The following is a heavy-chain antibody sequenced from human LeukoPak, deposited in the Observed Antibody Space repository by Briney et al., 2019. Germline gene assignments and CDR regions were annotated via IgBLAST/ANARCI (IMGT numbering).Heavy chain of an antibody. CDR2: IYSSGNT. J-gene: IGHJ3*01. CDR3: ARERGILRGDAFDL. V-gene: IGHV4-4*07. CDR1: GVSFTTYY. D-gene: IGHD1-26*01. Sequence: SETLSLTCTVSGVSFTTYYWTWIRQPAGKGPEWIGRIYSSGNTNYNPSLESRVTMSVDTSKHQFSLKLTSVTAADTAVYFCARERGILRGDAFDLWGQGTMVTVSS.